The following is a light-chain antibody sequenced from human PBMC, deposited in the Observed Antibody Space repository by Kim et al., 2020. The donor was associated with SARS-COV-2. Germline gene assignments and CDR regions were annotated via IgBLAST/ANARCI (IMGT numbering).Light chain of an antibody. Sequence: SSELTQDPAVSVALGQTVRITCQGDSLRTYYASWYQQKPGQAPILVIHGKNNRPSGIPDRFSGSSSGNTASLPVTGAQAVDEADYYCISRDNSADHVVFG. CDR3: ISRDNSADHVV. V-gene: IGLV3-19*01. CDR2: GKN. CDR1: SLRTYY. J-gene: IGLJ2*01.